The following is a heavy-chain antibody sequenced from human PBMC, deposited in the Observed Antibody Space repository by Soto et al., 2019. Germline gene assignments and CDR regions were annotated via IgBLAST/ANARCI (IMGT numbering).Heavy chain of an antibody. V-gene: IGHV4-59*01. CDR3: ARSSVTHTTNWFDP. CDR1: GGSISSNY. CDR2: IYYSGST. D-gene: IGHD4-17*01. J-gene: IGHJ5*02. Sequence: PSETLSLTCPVSGGSISSNYWSWIRQPPGKGLEWIGYIYYSGSTNYNPSLKSRVTISVDTSKNQFSLNMSSVTAADTAVYYCARSSVTHTTNWFDPWGQGTLVTVSS.